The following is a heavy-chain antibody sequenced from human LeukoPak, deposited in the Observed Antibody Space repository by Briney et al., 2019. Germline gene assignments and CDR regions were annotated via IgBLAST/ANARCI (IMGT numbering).Heavy chain of an antibody. V-gene: IGHV4-34*01. J-gene: IGHJ4*02. D-gene: IGHD3-22*01. CDR3: ARHRAFSSGYFNY. CDR1: GGSISSYY. Sequence: PSETLSLTCTVSGGSISSYYWSWIRQPPGKGLEWIGEINHSGSTNYNPSLKSRVTISVDTSKNQFSLKLSSVTAADTAVYYCARHRAFSSGYFNYWGQGTLVTVSS. CDR2: INHSGST.